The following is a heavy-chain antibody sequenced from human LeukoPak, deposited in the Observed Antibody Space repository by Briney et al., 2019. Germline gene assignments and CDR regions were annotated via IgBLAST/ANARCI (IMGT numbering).Heavy chain of an antibody. J-gene: IGHJ6*02. Sequence: PGGSLRLSCAASGFTLSAYAMSWVRQAPGKGLEWVSAFSGSGATAYYPDSVRGRFTISRDNSKNTLFLQMDSLGADDTAVYYCAKSSPFGTTWYGAIDVWGHGTTVTVPS. CDR2: FSGSGATA. D-gene: IGHD6-13*01. CDR1: GFTLSAYA. CDR3: AKSSPFGTTWYGAIDV. V-gene: IGHV3-23*01.